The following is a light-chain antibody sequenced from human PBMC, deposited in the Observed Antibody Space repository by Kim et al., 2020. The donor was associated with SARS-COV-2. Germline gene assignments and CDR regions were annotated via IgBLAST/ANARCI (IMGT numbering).Light chain of an antibody. V-gene: IGKV3D-15*01. CDR2: GAS. Sequence: VPAEERATLTGRASQNVNPKLAWYQQKGGRPPRILIYGASTRATGVPARFSGSGSGTDFTLTISSLQSEDFAVYYCQQYHDWAVTFGQGTKVDIK. J-gene: IGKJ1*01. CDR3: QQYHDWAVT. CDR1: QNVNPK.